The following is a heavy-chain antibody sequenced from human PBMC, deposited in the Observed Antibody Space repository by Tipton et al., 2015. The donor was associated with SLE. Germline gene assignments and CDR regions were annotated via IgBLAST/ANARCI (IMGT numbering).Heavy chain of an antibody. CDR2: INHSGST. CDR1: GFTFTYYA. V-gene: IGHV4-34*01. J-gene: IGHJ5*02. Sequence: LRLSCEASGFTFTYYAMNWVRQAPGKGLEWIGEINHSGSTNYNPSLKSRVTISVDTSKNQFSLKLSSVTAADTAVYYCARDGPRWFDPWGQGTLVTVSS. CDR3: ARDGPRWFDP.